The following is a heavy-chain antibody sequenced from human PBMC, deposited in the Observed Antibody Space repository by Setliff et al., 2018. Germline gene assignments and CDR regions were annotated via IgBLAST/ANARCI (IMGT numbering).Heavy chain of an antibody. CDR2: ISNGGNTI. D-gene: IGHD6-19*01. J-gene: IGHJ4*02. CDR3: GRELRGGGSGWYPVGH. Sequence: PGGSLRLSCTASGFTFADYYMSWIRHVPGKGLEWISYISNGGNTIYYADSVKGRFAISRDNAKNSLYLQMYSLRAEDTAVYYCGRELRGGGSGWYPVGHWGQGTLVTVSS. V-gene: IGHV3-11*04. CDR1: GFTFADYY.